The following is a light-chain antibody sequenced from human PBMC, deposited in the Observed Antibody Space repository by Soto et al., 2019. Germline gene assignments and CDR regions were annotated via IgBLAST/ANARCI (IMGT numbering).Light chain of an antibody. CDR1: SSDVGGYNY. J-gene: IGLJ2*01. Sequence: QSALTQPASVSGSPGQSITISCTGTSSDVGGYNYVSWYQQHPTKAPKLIIFDVINRPSGVSDRFSGSKSGNTASLTISGLQAEDEADYYCSSYRISSTGSNPTAVFGGGTKLTVL. CDR3: SSYRISSTGSNPTAV. CDR2: DVI. V-gene: IGLV2-14*03.